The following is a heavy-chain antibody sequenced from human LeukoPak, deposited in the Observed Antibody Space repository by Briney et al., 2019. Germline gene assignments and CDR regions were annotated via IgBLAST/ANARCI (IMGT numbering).Heavy chain of an antibody. Sequence: PSETLSLTCSVSGGSISSDDWSWVRQPPGKGLEWIGYMYYTGSTNYNPSLKSRVTISLATAKNQFSLQLRSVTAADTAVYYCARLRVVYGLALWGRGTTVTVS. D-gene: IGHD3-16*01. J-gene: IGHJ6*02. V-gene: IGHV4-59*01. CDR2: MYYTGST. CDR1: GGSISSDD. CDR3: ARLRVVYGLAL.